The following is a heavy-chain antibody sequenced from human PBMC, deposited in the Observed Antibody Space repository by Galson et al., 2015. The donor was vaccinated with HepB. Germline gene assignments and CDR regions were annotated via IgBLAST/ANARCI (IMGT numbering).Heavy chain of an antibody. CDR3: TRSPDLGYCNTTTCPASDF. J-gene: IGHJ4*02. CDR2: IRSKAYRGTT. D-gene: IGHD2-2*01. V-gene: IGHV3-49*03. Sequence: SLRLSCAASGFRSGDYTINWIRQAPGKGLEWVGFIRSKAYRGTTEYAASVKGRFTISRDDSKNIAYLQLNSLKIEDTAVYYCTRSPDLGYCNTTTCPASDFWGQGTLVTVSS. CDR1: GFRSGDYT.